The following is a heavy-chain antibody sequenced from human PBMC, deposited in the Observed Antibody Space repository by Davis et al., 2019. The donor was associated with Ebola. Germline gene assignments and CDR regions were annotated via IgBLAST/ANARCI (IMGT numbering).Heavy chain of an antibody. CDR1: GSTFRSYT. J-gene: IGHJ6*02. D-gene: IGHD3-3*01. V-gene: IGHV3-64D*06. Sequence: GGPLRLSCSASGSTFRSYTMHWVRQAPGKGLEYVSANSSNGGSTYYADSVKGRFTISRDNSKNTLYLQMSSLRPEDTAVYYCVKTQFLEWSYGLDVWGQGTTVTVSS. CDR2: NSSNGGST. CDR3: VKTQFLEWSYGLDV.